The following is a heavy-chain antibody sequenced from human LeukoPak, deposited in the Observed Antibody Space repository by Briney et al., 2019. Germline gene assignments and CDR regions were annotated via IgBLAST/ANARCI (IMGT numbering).Heavy chain of an antibody. CDR1: GFTVSSNY. Sequence: GGSLRLSCAASGFTVSSNYMSWVRQAPGKGLEWVSVIYSGGSTYYADSVKGRFTISRDNSKNSLYLQMNSLRAEDTAVYYCAKDQSKAIGTLWGQGTLVTVSS. V-gene: IGHV3-53*05. CDR3: AKDQSKAIGTL. J-gene: IGHJ4*02. CDR2: IYSGGST. D-gene: IGHD3-10*01.